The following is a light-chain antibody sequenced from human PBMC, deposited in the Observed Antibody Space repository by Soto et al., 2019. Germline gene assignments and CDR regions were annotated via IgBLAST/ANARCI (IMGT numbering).Light chain of an antibody. V-gene: IGKV1-27*01. Sequence: DIQMTQSPSSMSACVGDRVTITCRASQGISNYLAWYQQKPGKVPKLLIYAASTLQSGVPSRFSGSGSGTDFTLTISSLQPEDVATYYCQKYNSAPPFTFGPGNKVDIK. CDR3: QKYNSAPPFT. CDR1: QGISNY. CDR2: AAS. J-gene: IGKJ3*01.